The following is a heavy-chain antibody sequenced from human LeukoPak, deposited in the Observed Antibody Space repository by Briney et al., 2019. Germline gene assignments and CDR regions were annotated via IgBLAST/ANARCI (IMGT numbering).Heavy chain of an antibody. CDR2: ISAYNGNT. V-gene: IGHV1-18*01. D-gene: IGHD3-10*01. J-gene: IGHJ3*02. CDR1: GYTFTSYG. CDR3: AREAPHTMVRGVIIKDDAFDI. Sequence: ASVKVSCKASGYTFTSYGISWVRQAPGQGLEWMGWISAYNGNTNYAQKLQGRVTMTTDTSTSTAYMELRSLRSDDTAVYYCAREAPHTMVRGVIIKDDAFDIWGQGTMVTVSS.